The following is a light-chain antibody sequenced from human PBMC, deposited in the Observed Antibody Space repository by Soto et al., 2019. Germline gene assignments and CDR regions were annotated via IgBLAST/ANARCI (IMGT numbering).Light chain of an antibody. CDR3: SSYTTTTTAV. Sequence: QSALTQPASVSGSPGQSITIACTGSSSDIGGYNFVSWYQQHPGKAPKLMIYDVIKRPSGVSSRFAGSKSGNTASLTISGLRAEDEADYYCSSYTTTTTAVFGGGTKLT. J-gene: IGLJ2*01. CDR2: DVI. CDR1: SSDIGGYNF. V-gene: IGLV2-14*03.